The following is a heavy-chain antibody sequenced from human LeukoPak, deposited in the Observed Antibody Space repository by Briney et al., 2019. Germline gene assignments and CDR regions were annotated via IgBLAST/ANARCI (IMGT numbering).Heavy chain of an antibody. J-gene: IGHJ5*02. V-gene: IGHV3-21*01. CDR2: ISSGTSFI. CDR3: ARGATDTTRWFDP. Sequence: GGSLRLSCAASGFPFSSYSMNWVRQAPGKGLEWVSSISSGTSFIYYADSVKGRFTISRDNAKNSLYLQMNSLRAEDTAAYYCARGATDTTRWFDPWGQGTLVTVSS. D-gene: IGHD1-7*01. CDR1: GFPFSSYS.